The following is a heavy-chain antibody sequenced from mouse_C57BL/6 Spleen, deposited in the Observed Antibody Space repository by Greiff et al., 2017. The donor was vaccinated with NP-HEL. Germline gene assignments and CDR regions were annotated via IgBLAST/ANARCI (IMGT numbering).Heavy chain of an antibody. Sequence: EVKLVESGEGLVKPGGSLKLSCAASGFTFSSYAMSWVRQTPEKRLEWVAYISSGGDYIYYADTVKGRFTISRDNARNTLYLQMSSLKSEDTAMYYCTRDFYYDYDGWYFDVWGTGTTVTVSS. V-gene: IGHV5-9-1*02. J-gene: IGHJ1*03. D-gene: IGHD2-4*01. CDR2: ISSGGDYI. CDR1: GFTFSSYA. CDR3: TRDFYYDYDGWYFDV.